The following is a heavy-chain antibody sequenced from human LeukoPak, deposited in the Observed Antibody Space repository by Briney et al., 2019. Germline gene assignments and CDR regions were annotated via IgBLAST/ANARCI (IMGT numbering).Heavy chain of an antibody. Sequence: PGGSLRLSCAASEFTFNSYNMNWVRQAPEKGLELVSTITDSGVGTYYADSVKGRFTISRDNSKNTLDLQMNYLSAEDTAIYYCARSMVPASLDQVFDVWGRGTMVTVSS. CDR1: EFTFNSYN. V-gene: IGHV3-23*01. CDR3: ARSMVPASLDQVFDV. CDR2: ITDSGVGT. D-gene: IGHD2-2*01. J-gene: IGHJ3*01.